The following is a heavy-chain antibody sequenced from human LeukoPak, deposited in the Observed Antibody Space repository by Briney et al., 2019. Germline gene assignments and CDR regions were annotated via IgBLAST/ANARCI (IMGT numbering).Heavy chain of an antibody. D-gene: IGHD3-10*01. V-gene: IGHV3-23*01. CDR1: GFTFSRNG. Sequence: GGTLRLSCAASGFTFSRNGMTWVRQAPGKGLEWVSAISGSGGNTYYADSVKGRFTISRDNSKNTLYLQMNSLRAEDTAVYYCAKGFRFGEPYYFDYWGQGTLVTVSS. CDR2: ISGSGGNT. CDR3: AKGFRFGEPYYFDY. J-gene: IGHJ4*02.